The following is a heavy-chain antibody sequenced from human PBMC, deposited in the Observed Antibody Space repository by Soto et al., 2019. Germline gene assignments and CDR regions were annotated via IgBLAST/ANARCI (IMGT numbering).Heavy chain of an antibody. CDR2: INHSGST. CDR3: ARLYPPLRGSSWLDY. J-gene: IGHJ4*02. V-gene: IGHV4-34*01. Sequence: QVQLQQWGAGLLKPSETLSLTCAVYGGSFSGYYWSWIRQPPGKGLEWIGEINHSGSTNYNPSLKGPVTISVDTSKNQSSLKLSSVTAADTAVYYGARLYPPLRGSSWLDYWGQGTLVTVSS. D-gene: IGHD6-13*01. CDR1: GGSFSGYY.